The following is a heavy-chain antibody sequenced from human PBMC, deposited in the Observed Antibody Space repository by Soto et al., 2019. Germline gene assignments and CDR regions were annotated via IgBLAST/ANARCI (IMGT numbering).Heavy chain of an antibody. J-gene: IGHJ4*02. CDR3: ARGGARYYDSSGYPAFDY. V-gene: IGHV5-51*01. D-gene: IGHD3-22*01. CDR1: GYSFTSYW. Sequence: GESLKISCKGSGYSFTSYWIGWVRQMPGKGLEWMGIIYPGDSDTRYSPSFQGQVTISADKSISTAYLQWSSLKASDTAMYYCARGGARYYDSSGYPAFDYWGQGTLVTAPQ. CDR2: IYPGDSDT.